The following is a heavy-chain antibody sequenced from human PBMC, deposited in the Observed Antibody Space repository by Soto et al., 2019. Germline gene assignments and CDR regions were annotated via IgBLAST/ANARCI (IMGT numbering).Heavy chain of an antibody. V-gene: IGHV3-23*01. D-gene: IGHD1-26*01. J-gene: IGHJ4*02. Sequence: PWGSLRLSCAASGFIFRTFAMNWVRQAPGKGLEWVSVMVGDGSSSDYADSVRGRFTISRENSENTLELQMNNLRAEDTAVYYCAKDLRPDGRYDLDYWGQGTLVTVSS. CDR3: AKDLRPDGRYDLDY. CDR2: MVGDGSSS. CDR1: GFIFRTFA.